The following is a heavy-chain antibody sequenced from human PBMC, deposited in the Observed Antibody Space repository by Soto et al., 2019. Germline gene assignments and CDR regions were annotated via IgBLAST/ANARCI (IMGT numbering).Heavy chain of an antibody. CDR2: INHSGST. CDR3: ARGDLQGYCSGGSCYSAFYI. J-gene: IGHJ3*02. Sequence: SETLSLTCAVYGGSFSGYYWSWIRQPTGKGLEWIGEINHSGSTNYNPSLKSRVTISVDASKNQFSLKLSSVTAADTAVYYCARGDLQGYCSGGSCYSAFYIWGKGTMVTVSS. D-gene: IGHD2-15*01. V-gene: IGHV4-34*01. CDR1: GGSFSGYY.